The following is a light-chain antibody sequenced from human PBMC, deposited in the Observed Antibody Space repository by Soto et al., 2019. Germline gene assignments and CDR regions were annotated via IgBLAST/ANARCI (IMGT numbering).Light chain of an antibody. Sequence: DIQMTPSPSSLSASVGDRVTITCQASQDISNYLNWYQQKPGKAPKLLIYKASTLKSGVPSRFSGSGSGTEFTLTISSLQPDDFATYYCQHYNSYSEAFGQGTRWIS. V-gene: IGKV1-5*03. CDR3: QHYNSYSEA. CDR2: KAS. CDR1: QDISNY. J-gene: IGKJ1*01.